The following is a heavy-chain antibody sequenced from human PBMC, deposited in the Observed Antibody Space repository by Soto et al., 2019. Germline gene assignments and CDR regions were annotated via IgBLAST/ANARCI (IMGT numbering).Heavy chain of an antibody. V-gene: IGHV3-21*06. J-gene: IGHJ4*02. Sequence: GGSLRLSCAASGFTFTRYSMNWVRQAPGKGLEWVSSISSTTNYIYYGDSMKGRFTISRDNAKNSPYLEMNSLRAEDTAVYYCARESEDLTSNFDYWGQGTLVTVSS. CDR1: GFTFTRYS. CDR2: ISSTTNYI. CDR3: ARESEDLTSNFDY.